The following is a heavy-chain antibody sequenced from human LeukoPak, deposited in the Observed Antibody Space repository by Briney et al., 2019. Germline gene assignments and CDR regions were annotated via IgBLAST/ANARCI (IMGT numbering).Heavy chain of an antibody. Sequence: PSETLSLTCAVYGGSLSGYYWGWIRQPPGKGLEWIGSIYHSGNTYYNPSLKSRVTISVDTSKNQFSLKLTSVTAADTAVYYCARVWTGYPGHYWGQGTLVTVSS. J-gene: IGHJ4*02. V-gene: IGHV4-38-2*01. CDR2: IYHSGNT. CDR3: ARVWTGYPGHY. D-gene: IGHD3/OR15-3a*01. CDR1: GGSLSGYY.